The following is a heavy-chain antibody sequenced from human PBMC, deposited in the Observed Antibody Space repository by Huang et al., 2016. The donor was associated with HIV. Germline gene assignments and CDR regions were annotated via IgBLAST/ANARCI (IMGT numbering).Heavy chain of an antibody. CDR2: IRAYNGNS. CDR3: ATDYFDSSGNGAFDI. Sequence: QVQLVQSGAEVKKPGASVKVSCKASGYTFTNYVISWVRQATGQGLEWMGCIRAYNGNSNYAQKFQGRGTMTTDTSTTTVNMELRNLRSDDTAVYYCATDYFDSSGNGAFDIWGQGTMVTVSS. V-gene: IGHV1-18*01. CDR1: GYTFTNYV. J-gene: IGHJ3*02. D-gene: IGHD3-22*01.